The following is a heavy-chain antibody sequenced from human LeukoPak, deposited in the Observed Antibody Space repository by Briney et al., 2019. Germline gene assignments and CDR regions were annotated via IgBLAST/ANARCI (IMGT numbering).Heavy chain of an antibody. CDR1: GGSISSGSYY. Sequence: SQTLSLTCTVSGGSISSGSYYWSWIRQPAGKGLEWIGRIYTSGSTYYNPSLKSRVTISVDTSKNQFSLKLSSVTAADTAVYYCAREDELHITIFGVVTTHWYFDLWGRGTLVTVSS. V-gene: IGHV4-61*02. J-gene: IGHJ2*01. CDR2: IYTSGST. D-gene: IGHD3-3*01. CDR3: AREDELHITIFGVVTTHWYFDL.